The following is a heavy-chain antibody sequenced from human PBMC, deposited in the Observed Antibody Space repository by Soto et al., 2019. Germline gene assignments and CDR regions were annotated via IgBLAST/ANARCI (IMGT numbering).Heavy chain of an antibody. CDR3: AREVAADGTFREDVFDI. CDR1: GGTLSNNA. CDR2: IIPIFSTT. J-gene: IGHJ3*02. V-gene: IGHV1-69*13. D-gene: IGHD6-13*01. Sequence: SVKVCCKDPGGTLSNNAMKWVRQANGQGLEWMGRIIPIFSTTNYAQKFQGRVTMTADESTITAYLELSSLKHDDTAVYYCAREVAADGTFREDVFDIWGQGTLVTVSS.